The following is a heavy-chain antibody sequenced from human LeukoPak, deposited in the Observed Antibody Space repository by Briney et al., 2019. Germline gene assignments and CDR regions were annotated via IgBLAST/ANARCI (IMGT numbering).Heavy chain of an antibody. J-gene: IGHJ4*02. D-gene: IGHD6-6*01. CDR1: GYTFTSYY. V-gene: IGHV1-69*04. CDR3: ARAPTFSSSSYYFDY. Sequence: SVKVSCKASGYTFTSYYMHWVRQAPGQGLEWMGRIIPILGIANYAQKFQGRVTITADKSTSTAYMELSSLRSEDTAVYYCARAPTFSSSSYYFDYWGQGTLVTVSS. CDR2: IIPILGIA.